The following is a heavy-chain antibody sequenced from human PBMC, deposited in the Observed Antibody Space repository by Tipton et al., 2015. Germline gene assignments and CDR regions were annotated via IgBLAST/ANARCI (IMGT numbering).Heavy chain of an antibody. D-gene: IGHD4-23*01. CDR3: ARARVRHGGLFDS. CDR2: IQYTGSP. Sequence: TLSLTCAVSAYSITSDYYWGWIRQPPGKELEWIGYIQYTGSPNYNPSLKSRVTISVDTSKAQFPLKTSSVTSSDTAVYYCARARVRHGGLFDSWGPGLLVPVSS. V-gene: IGHV4-38-2*01. CDR1: AYSITSDYY. J-gene: IGHJ4*02.